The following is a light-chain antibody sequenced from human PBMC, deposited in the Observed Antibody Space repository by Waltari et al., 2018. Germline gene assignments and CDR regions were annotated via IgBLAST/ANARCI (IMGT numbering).Light chain of an antibody. CDR3: QQYKNWPSLS. J-gene: IGKJ4*02. V-gene: IGKV3-15*01. Sequence: EIVVPQSPPTLSVSPGERVTLSCTTSQSLNSKLAWYQQKVGQAPRLLIYDGSRRASGIPARFSGSESGTDFTLTISSLQSEDFAVYYCQQYKNWPSLSFGGGTKVEIK. CDR2: DGS. CDR1: QSLNSK.